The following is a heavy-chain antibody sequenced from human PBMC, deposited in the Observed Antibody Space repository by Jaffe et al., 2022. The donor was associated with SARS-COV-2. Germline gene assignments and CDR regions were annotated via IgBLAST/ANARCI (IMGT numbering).Heavy chain of an antibody. Sequence: QVQLQESGPGLVKPSETLSLTCTVSGGSISSYYWSWIRQPPGKGLEWIGYIYYSGSTNYNPSLKSRVTISVDTSKNQFSLKLSSVTAADTAVYYCARTRSHRDGYRLFDPWGQGTLVTVSS. V-gene: IGHV4-59*08. CDR2: IYYSGST. D-gene: IGHD5-12*01. CDR1: GGSISSYY. J-gene: IGHJ5*02. CDR3: ARTRSHRDGYRLFDP.